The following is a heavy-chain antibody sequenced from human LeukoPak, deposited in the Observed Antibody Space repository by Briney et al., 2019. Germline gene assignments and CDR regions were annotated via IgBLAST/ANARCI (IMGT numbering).Heavy chain of an antibody. Sequence: RINPNSGATEYEQKFQGRVTMTSDTSISTAYMELIRLISDDTAVYYCARDLSSTPNWEFDYWGQGTLVTVSS. CDR3: ARDLSSTPNWEFDY. D-gene: IGHD7-27*01. J-gene: IGHJ4*02. CDR2: INPNSGAT. V-gene: IGHV1-2*06.